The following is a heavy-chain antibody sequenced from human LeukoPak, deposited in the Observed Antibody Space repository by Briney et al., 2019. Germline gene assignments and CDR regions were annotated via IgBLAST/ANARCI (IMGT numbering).Heavy chain of an antibody. J-gene: IGHJ5*02. CDR1: GGSISSSSYY. V-gene: IGHV4-39*01. CDR2: IYYSGST. D-gene: IGHD3-3*01. Sequence: SETLSLTCTVSGGSISSSSYYWGWIRQPPGKGLEWIGSIYYSGSTYYNPSLKSRVTISVDTSKNQFSLKLSSVTAADTAVYYCAGTIFGVAMGLWWFDPWGQGTLVTVSS. CDR3: AGTIFGVAMGLWWFDP.